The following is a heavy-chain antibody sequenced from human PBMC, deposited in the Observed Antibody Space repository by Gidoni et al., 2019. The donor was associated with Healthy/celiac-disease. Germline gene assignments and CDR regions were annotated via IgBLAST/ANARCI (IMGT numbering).Heavy chain of an antibody. CDR2: ISGSGGST. J-gene: IGHJ4*02. V-gene: IGHV3-23*01. Sequence: EVQLLESGGGLVQPGGSLRLSCSASGSTFSSYAMRWVRQAPGKGLEWVSAISGSGGSTYYADSVKGRFTISRDNSKNTLYLQMNSLRAEDTAVYYCAKILPAAGTAFDYWGQGTLVTVSS. CDR1: GSTFSSYA. CDR3: AKILPAAGTAFDY. D-gene: IGHD6-13*01.